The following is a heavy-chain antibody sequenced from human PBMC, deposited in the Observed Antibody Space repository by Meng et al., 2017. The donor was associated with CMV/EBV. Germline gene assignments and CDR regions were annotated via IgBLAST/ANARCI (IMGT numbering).Heavy chain of an antibody. V-gene: IGHV1-18*01. J-gene: IGHJ5*02. CDR2: ISAYNGNT. CDR1: FTSYG. Sequence: FTSYGISWVRQAPGQGLEWMGWISAYNGNTNYAQKLQGRVTMTTDTSTSTAYMELRSLRSDDTAVYYCARDPKYCSSTSCPVAGWFDPWGQGTLVTVSS. D-gene: IGHD2-2*01. CDR3: ARDPKYCSSTSCPVAGWFDP.